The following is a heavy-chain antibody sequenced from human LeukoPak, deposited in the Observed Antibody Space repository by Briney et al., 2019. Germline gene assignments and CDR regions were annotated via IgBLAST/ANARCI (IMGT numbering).Heavy chain of an antibody. V-gene: IGHV3-30*09. J-gene: IGHJ4*02. Sequence: GSLRLSCAASGFSLSGYCMHWVRQAPGKGLEWVAVISYDGSKKYHADSVKGRFAISRDNSKNTQYLEMNSLKAEDTAVYYCARVRAPHYYDYWGQGTLVTVSS. CDR1: GFSLSGYC. CDR2: ISYDGSKK. CDR3: ARVRAPHYYDY.